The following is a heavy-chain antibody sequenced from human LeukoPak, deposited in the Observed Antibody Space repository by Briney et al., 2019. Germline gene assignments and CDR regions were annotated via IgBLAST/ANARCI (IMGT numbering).Heavy chain of an antibody. D-gene: IGHD3-10*01. CDR3: ARELWFVNAPGSWLDP. Sequence: PSETLSLTCAVSGDSISSGDYSWSWIRQPSGKGLEWIGYIFQSGPSYYNPSLKSRVIISVDRSKNQFSLRLTSVTAADTAVYYCARELWFVNAPGSWLDPWGQGILVTVSS. J-gene: IGHJ5*02. CDR2: IFQSGPS. V-gene: IGHV4-30-2*01. CDR1: GDSISSGDYS.